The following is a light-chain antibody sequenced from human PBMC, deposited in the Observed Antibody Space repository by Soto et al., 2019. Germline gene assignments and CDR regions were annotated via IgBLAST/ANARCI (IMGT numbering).Light chain of an antibody. V-gene: IGKV1-39*01. CDR1: QSISTY. J-gene: IGKJ2*02. CDR3: QQSYSTPRT. Sequence: DIQMTQSPSSLSASVGDRVTITCRASQSISTYLNRYQQKVGKAPKLLIYAASSLQRGVPSRFSGSGSGTDFTLTISSLQPEDFPTYYCQQSYSTPRTFGQRTKLEIK. CDR2: AAS.